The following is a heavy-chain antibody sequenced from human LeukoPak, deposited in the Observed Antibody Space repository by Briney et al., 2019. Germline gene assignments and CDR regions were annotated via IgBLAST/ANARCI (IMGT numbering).Heavy chain of an antibody. J-gene: IGHJ6*03. CDR2: IYHSGST. V-gene: IGHV4-38-2*02. Sequence: SETLSLTCAVSGYCISSGYYWGWIRQPPGKGLEWIGSIYHSGSTNYNPSLKSRVTMSVDTSKNQSSLKLSSVTAADTAVYYCARDRITMVRGVSYYMDVWGKGTTVTISS. D-gene: IGHD3-10*01. CDR1: GYCISSGYY. CDR3: ARDRITMVRGVSYYMDV.